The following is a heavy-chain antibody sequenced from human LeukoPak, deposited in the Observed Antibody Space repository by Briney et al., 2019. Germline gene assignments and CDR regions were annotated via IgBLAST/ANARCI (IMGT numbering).Heavy chain of an antibody. CDR1: GGSFSGYY. Sequence: SETLSLTCAVYGGSFSGYYWSWIRQPPGKGLEWIGEINHSGSTNYNPSLKSRVTISVDTSKNQFSLKLSSVTAADTAVYYCARGSSYGRPLDYWGQGTLVTVSS. CDR2: INHSGST. CDR3: ARGSSYGRPLDY. D-gene: IGHD6-13*01. V-gene: IGHV4-34*01. J-gene: IGHJ4*02.